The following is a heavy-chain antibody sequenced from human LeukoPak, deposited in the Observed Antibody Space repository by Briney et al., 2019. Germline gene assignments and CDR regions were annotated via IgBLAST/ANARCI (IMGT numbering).Heavy chain of an antibody. V-gene: IGHV4-59*01. Sequence: PSETLSLTCTVSGGSISSYYWSWIRQPPGKGLEWIGYIYYSGSTNYNPSLKSRVTISVDPSKHPFSLKLSSVTAADTAVYYCARDGASWLTGGFDYWGQGTLGTVSS. J-gene: IGHJ4*02. D-gene: IGHD1-20*01. CDR3: ARDGASWLTGGFDY. CDR1: GGSISSYY. CDR2: IYYSGST.